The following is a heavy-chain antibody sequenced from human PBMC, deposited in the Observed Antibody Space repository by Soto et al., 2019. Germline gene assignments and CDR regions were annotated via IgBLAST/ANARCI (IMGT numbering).Heavy chain of an antibody. CDR2: IVVGSGNT. J-gene: IGHJ4*02. CDR3: ATQKPWIKRPFDY. D-gene: IGHD5-12*01. CDR1: GFTFTSSA. Sequence: SVKVSCKASGFTFTSSAMQWVRQARGQRLEWKGWIVVGSGNTNYAQKFQERVTITKDISTDTAYMELSSLRSDDTAVYYCATQKPWIKRPFDYWGQGTLVTVSS. V-gene: IGHV1-58*02.